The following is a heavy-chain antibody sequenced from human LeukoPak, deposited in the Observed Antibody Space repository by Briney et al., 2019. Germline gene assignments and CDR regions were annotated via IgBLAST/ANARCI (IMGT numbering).Heavy chain of an antibody. D-gene: IGHD1-26*01. CDR3: AGRGPATYI. CDR2: ISTDGGAT. CDR1: EFTFSTYA. J-gene: IGHJ3*02. V-gene: IGHV3-23*01. Sequence: PGGSLRLSCVASEFTFSTYAMSWVRQAPGKGLEWVSTISTDGGATIYADYVKGRLTISRDNSKNTLYLQMNSLRPDDTAVYYCAGRGPATYIWGQGTMVTVSS.